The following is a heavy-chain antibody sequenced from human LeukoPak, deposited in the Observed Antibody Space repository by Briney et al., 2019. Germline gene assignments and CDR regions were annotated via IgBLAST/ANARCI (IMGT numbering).Heavy chain of an antibody. D-gene: IGHD3-3*01. CDR2: ISYDGSNK. Sequence: GGSLRLSCAASGFTFSSYAMSWVRQAPGKGLEWVAVISYDGSNKYYADSVKGRFTISRDNSKNTLYLQMNSLRAEDMAVYYCARDLHPSYDFWSGYLAPYYYYYGMDVWGQGTTVTVSS. V-gene: IGHV3-30-3*01. CDR3: ARDLHPSYDFWSGYLAPYYYYYGMDV. J-gene: IGHJ6*02. CDR1: GFTFSSYA.